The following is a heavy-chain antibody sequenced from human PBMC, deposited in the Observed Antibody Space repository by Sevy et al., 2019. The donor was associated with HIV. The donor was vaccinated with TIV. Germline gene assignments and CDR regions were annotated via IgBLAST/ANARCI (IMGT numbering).Heavy chain of an antibody. CDR3: ATASKNILTGPYYYYGMDV. D-gene: IGHD3-9*01. CDR1: GYTLTELS. Sequence: ASVKVSCKVSGYTLTELSMHWVRQAPGKGLEWMGGFDPEDGETIYAQKFQGRVTMTEDTSTDTAYTEQSSLGSEDTAVYYCATASKNILTGPYYYYGMDVWGQGTTVTVSS. V-gene: IGHV1-24*01. CDR2: FDPEDGET. J-gene: IGHJ6*02.